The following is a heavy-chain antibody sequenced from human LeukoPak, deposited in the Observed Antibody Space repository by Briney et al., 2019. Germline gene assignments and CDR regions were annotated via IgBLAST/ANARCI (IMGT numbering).Heavy chain of an antibody. D-gene: IGHD3-3*01. CDR2: INPSGGST. CDR3: AREWAGNEGRTIFGVVIIRRGYYFDY. CDR1: GYTFTSYY. Sequence: ASVTVSCKASGYTFTSYYMHWVRQAPGQGLEWMGIINPSGGSTSYAQKFQGRVTMTRDTSTSTVYMELSSLRSEDTAVYYCAREWAGNEGRTIFGVVIIRRGYYFDYWGQGTLVTVSS. J-gene: IGHJ4*02. V-gene: IGHV1-46*01.